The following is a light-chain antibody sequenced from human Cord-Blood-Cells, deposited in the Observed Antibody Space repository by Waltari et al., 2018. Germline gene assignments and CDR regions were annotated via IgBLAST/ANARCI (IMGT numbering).Light chain of an antibody. V-gene: IGLV2-11*01. Sequence: QSALPQPRSVPGSPGQSVTISCTGTSRDVAGYTYVPWYQQHPGKAPNLMIYDVSKRPSGVPDRFSGSKSGNTASLTISGLQAEDEADYYGCSYAGSYTVVFGGGTKLTVL. J-gene: IGLJ2*01. CDR2: DVS. CDR3: CSYAGSYTVV. CDR1: SRDVAGYTY.